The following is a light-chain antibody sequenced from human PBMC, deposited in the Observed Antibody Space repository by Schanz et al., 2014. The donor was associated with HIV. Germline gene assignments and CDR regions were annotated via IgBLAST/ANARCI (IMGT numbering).Light chain of an antibody. CDR3: AAWDDSLTAYV. J-gene: IGLJ1*01. V-gene: IGLV1-44*01. CDR1: TSNVGSRS. CDR2: NTH. Sequence: QSVLTQPPSASGTPGQRVTISCSGSTSNVGSRSVDWYQQFPGAAPKLLIYNTHLRPSGVTDRFSGSKSGTSASLAISGLQSADEAEYYCAAWDDSLTAYVFGPGTKLTVL.